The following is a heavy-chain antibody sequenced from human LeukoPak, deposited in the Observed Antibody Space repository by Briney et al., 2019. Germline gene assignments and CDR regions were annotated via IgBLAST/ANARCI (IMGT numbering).Heavy chain of an antibody. CDR1: GGSISSSNW. J-gene: IGHJ5*02. Sequence: SGTLSLTCAVSGGSISSSNWWSWVRQPPGKGLEWIGEIYHSGSTNYNPSLKSRVTISVDKSKNQFSLKLSSVTAADTAVYYCARDFAGLVSWFDPWGQGTLVTVSS. D-gene: IGHD2-2*01. CDR3: ARDFAGLVSWFDP. CDR2: IYHSGST. V-gene: IGHV4-4*02.